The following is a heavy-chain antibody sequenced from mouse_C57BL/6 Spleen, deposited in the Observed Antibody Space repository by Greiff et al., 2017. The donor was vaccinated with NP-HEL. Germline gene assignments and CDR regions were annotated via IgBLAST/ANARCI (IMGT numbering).Heavy chain of an antibody. V-gene: IGHV7-3*01. CDR2: IRNKANGYTT. Sequence: EVNVVESGGGLVQPGGSLSLSCAASGFPFTDYYMSWVRQPPGKALEWLGFIRNKANGYTTEYSASVKGRFTISRDNSQSILYLQMNALRAEDSATYYCARYKGYFDVWGTGTTVTVSS. J-gene: IGHJ1*03. CDR1: GFPFTDYY. CDR3: ARYKGYFDV.